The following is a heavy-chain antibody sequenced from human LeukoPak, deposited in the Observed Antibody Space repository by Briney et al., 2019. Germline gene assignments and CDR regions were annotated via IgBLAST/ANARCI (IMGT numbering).Heavy chain of an antibody. CDR3: ARGLFGGY. D-gene: IGHD3-10*01. J-gene: IGHJ4*02. CDR1: GVSISSSS. V-gene: IGHV4-59*01. CDR2: IHYSGTT. Sequence: SESLSLTCSVSGVSISSSSWNWIRRPPGKGLEWIGCIHYSGTTNYNPSLKSRVTVSVDTSKNQFSLKLTSVTAADTAVYYCARGLFGGYWGQGTQVTVSS.